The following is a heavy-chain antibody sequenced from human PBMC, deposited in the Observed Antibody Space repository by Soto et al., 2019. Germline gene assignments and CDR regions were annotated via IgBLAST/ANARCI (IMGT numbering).Heavy chain of an antibody. CDR2: IYYSGST. CDR3: ARFRDGYQMRKNWFDP. V-gene: IGHV4-59*01. CDR1: GGSISSYY. J-gene: IGHJ5*02. D-gene: IGHD2-2*01. Sequence: PSETLSLTCTVSGGSISSYYWSWIRQHPGKGLEWIGYIYYSGSTNYNPSLKSRVTISVDTSKNQFSLKLSSVTAADTAVYYCARFRDGYQMRKNWFDPWGQGTLVTVSS.